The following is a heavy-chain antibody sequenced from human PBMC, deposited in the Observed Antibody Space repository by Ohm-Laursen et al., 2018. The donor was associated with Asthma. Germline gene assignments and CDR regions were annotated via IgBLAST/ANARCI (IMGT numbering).Heavy chain of an antibody. Sequence: SLRLSCAASGFTFSSYSMNWVRQAPGKGLEWVSSISSSSSYIYYADSVKGRFTISRDNSKNTLYLQMNSLRAEDTAVYYCARERSEQWLAYYYGMDVWGQGTTVTVSS. CDR3: ARERSEQWLAYYYGMDV. V-gene: IGHV3-21*01. D-gene: IGHD6-19*01. CDR1: GFTFSSYS. CDR2: ISSSSSYI. J-gene: IGHJ6*02.